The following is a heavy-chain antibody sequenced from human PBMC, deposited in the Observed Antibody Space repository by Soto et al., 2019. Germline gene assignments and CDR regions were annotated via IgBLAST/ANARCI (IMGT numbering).Heavy chain of an antibody. CDR3: ARDPPPYSGYDYKGDY. V-gene: IGHV1-69*13. Sequence: GASVKVSCKASVGTFSSYAISCVRQAHRQGLEWMGGIIPIFGTANYAQKFQGRVTITADESTSTAYMELSSLRSEDTAVYYCARDPPPYSGYDYKGDYWGQGTLVTVSS. D-gene: IGHD5-12*01. CDR2: IIPIFGTA. CDR1: VGTFSSYA. J-gene: IGHJ4*02.